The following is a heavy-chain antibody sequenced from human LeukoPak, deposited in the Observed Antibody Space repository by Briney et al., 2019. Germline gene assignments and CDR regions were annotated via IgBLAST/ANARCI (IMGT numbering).Heavy chain of an antibody. V-gene: IGHV4-39*07. CDR2: LYSSGSP. Sequence: KPSQTLSLTCAVSGDSISSSNFYWGWIRQPPGKRLEWIGSLYSSGSPYYNPSLKSRVNMSLDTSKNQFSLNLSSVTAADTAVYYCARDVGYGYYYYGMDVWGQGTTVTVSS. J-gene: IGHJ6*02. D-gene: IGHD5-12*01. CDR3: ARDVGYGYYYYGMDV. CDR1: GDSISSSNFY.